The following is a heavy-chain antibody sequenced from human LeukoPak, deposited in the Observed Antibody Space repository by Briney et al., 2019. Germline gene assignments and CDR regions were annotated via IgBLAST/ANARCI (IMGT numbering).Heavy chain of an antibody. D-gene: IGHD3-22*01. Sequence: GGSLRLSCAASGFTVRSNYMSWVRQAPGKGLEWVSIIYSDGSTNYADSVKGRFTISRDNSKNTLYLQMHSLRVEDTAMYYCARDNSDSSAFHYWGQGTLVTVSS. CDR1: GFTVRSNY. CDR3: ARDNSDSSAFHY. J-gene: IGHJ4*02. V-gene: IGHV3-53*01. CDR2: IYSDGST.